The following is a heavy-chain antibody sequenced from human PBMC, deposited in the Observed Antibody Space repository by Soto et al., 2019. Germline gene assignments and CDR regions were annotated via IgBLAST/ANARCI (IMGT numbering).Heavy chain of an antibody. CDR1: GFTFRNYG. Sequence: QVQLVESGGGVVQPGRSLTLSCTASGFTFRNYGMHWVRQAPGKGLEWVAVMSYDGSEKYYADSAKGRFTISRDNSKNTLYLHMTSLGVEDTAVSYCAKVPSDRGYYYYGMDVWGQGTTVTVSS. V-gene: IGHV3-30*18. J-gene: IGHJ6*02. CDR3: AKVPSDRGYYYYGMDV. D-gene: IGHD3-10*01. CDR2: MSYDGSEK.